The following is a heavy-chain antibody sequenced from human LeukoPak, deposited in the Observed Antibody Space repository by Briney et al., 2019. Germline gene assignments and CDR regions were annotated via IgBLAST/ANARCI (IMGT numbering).Heavy chain of an antibody. CDR2: IIPILGIA. J-gene: IGHJ4*02. Sequence: ASVKVSCKASGGTFSSYAISWVRQAPGQGLEWMGRIIPILGIANYAQKFQGRVTITADKSTSTAYMELSSLRSEDTAVYYCARDKLDSSGYYTLGYWGQGTLVTVSS. V-gene: IGHV1-69*04. CDR1: GGTFSSYA. D-gene: IGHD3-22*01. CDR3: ARDKLDSSGYYTLGY.